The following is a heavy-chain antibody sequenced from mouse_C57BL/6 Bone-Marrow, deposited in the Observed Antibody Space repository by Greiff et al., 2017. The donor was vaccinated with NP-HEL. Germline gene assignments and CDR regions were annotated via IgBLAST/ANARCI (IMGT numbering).Heavy chain of an antibody. D-gene: IGHD4-1*01. CDR2: IDPETGGT. CDR1: GYTFTDYE. Sequence: VQLQQSGAELVRPGASVTLSCKASGYTFTDYEMHWVKQTPVHGLEWIGAIDPETGGTAYNQKFKGKAILTADKSSSTAYMELRSLTSEDSAVYYCTRGGGTGAFDYWGQGTTLTVSS. V-gene: IGHV1-15*01. J-gene: IGHJ2*01. CDR3: TRGGGTGAFDY.